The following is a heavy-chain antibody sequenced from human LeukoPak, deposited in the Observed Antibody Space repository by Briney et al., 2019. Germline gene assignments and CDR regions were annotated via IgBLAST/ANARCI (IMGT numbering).Heavy chain of an antibody. J-gene: IGHJ4*02. CDR2: ISGSGGST. V-gene: IGHV3-23*01. CDR1: GFTFSSYA. D-gene: IGHD6-13*01. Sequence: GGSLRLSCAASGFTFSSYAMSWVRQAPGKGLEWVSAISGSGGSTYYADSVKGRFTISRDNAKNSLYLQMNSLRAEDTAVYYCARQYSSSWTDYWGQGTLVTVSS. CDR3: ARQYSSSWTDY.